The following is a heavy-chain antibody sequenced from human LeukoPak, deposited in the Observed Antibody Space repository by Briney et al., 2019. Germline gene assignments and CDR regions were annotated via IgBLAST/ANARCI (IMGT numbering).Heavy chain of an antibody. D-gene: IGHD5-12*01. CDR1: GFTFNTYT. J-gene: IGHJ1*01. Sequence: GGSLRLSCVASGFTFNTYTMIWVRQTPRKGLECVASILSSGDSMYYADSVKGRFTVSRDNAKKTLHLQMNSLRAEDTAVYYCAVNSGHDHVGGYSGQGILVTVSP. V-gene: IGHV3-21*01. CDR2: ILSSGDSM. CDR3: AVNSGHDHVGGY.